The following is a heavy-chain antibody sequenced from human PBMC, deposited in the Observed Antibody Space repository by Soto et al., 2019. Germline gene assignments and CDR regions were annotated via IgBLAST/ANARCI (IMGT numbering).Heavy chain of an antibody. D-gene: IGHD6-13*01. Sequence: QLQLQESGPGLVKPSETLSLTCTVSGGSISSSSYYWGWIRQPPGKGLEWIGSIYYSGSTYYNPSLKSRVTISVDTSQNQFSLKLSSVTAADTAVYYCARGRIAAAGTVYMDVWGKGTTVTVSS. CDR3: ARGRIAAAGTVYMDV. CDR1: GGSISSSSYY. CDR2: IYYSGST. V-gene: IGHV4-39*01. J-gene: IGHJ6*03.